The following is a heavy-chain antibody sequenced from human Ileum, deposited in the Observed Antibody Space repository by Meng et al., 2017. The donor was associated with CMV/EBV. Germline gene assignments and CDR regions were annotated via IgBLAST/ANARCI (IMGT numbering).Heavy chain of an antibody. CDR2: MNPNSGNT. D-gene: IGHD6-19*01. Sequence: VSCKTSGDSVMTSDINWVRLAPGQGLEWMGWMNPNSGNTAYAQKFQGRVTMTRDTSINTAYMELSSLRSDDAAVYYCASRAGDYFDYWGQGTLVTVSS. V-gene: IGHV1-8*01. J-gene: IGHJ4*02. CDR1: GDSVMTSD. CDR3: ASRAGDYFDY.